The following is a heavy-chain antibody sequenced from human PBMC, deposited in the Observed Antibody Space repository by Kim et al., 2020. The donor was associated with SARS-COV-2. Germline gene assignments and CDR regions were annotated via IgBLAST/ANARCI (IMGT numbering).Heavy chain of an antibody. J-gene: IGHJ4*02. CDR2: GGISGDT. Sequence: GGSLRLSCAASGFTFNTFTTYGVRWVRQAPGKWLEWVSTGGISGDTFYADSVKGRFTISRDNSKNILYLQMNSLRVEDTAVYFCAIGRNVFNDNWGQGTL. CDR1: GFTFNTFTTYG. D-gene: IGHD2-8*01. CDR3: AIGRNVFNDN. V-gene: IGHV3-23*01.